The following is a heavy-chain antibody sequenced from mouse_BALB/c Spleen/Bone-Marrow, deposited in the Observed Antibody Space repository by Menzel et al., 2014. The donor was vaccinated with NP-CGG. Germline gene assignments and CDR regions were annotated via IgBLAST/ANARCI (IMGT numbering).Heavy chain of an antibody. CDR3: TRHWDYAMDY. CDR1: GYTFTDYE. D-gene: IGHD4-1*01. CDR2: IDPETGGT. J-gene: IGHJ4*01. V-gene: IGHV1-15*01. Sequence: QVQLQQPGAELVRPGASVTLSCKASGYTFTDYEMHWVKQTPVHGLEWIGAIDPETGGTAYNQKFKGKATLTADKSSSTAYMELRILTSEDSAVYYCTRHWDYAMDYWGQGTSVTVSS.